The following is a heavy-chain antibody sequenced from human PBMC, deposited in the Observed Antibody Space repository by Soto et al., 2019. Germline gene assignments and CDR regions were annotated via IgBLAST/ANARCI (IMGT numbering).Heavy chain of an antibody. V-gene: IGHV3-30*18. CDR1: GFTFSGYG. CDR2: ITNDASTK. D-gene: IGHD6-19*01. CDR3: AKDRVSEHSSGWPQGH. J-gene: IGHJ4*02. Sequence: QVQLVESGGGVVQPGRSLRLSCAASGFTFSGYGMHWVRQAPGMGLDRVAAITNDASTKHYADSVIGRYPISRDNSKNTLDLQMNSLSAEDTAVYYCAKDRVSEHSSGWPQGHWGQGTLVTVSS.